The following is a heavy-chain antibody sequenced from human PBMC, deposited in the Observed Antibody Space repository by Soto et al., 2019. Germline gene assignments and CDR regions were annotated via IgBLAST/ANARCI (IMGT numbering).Heavy chain of an antibody. CDR1: GGSFSGYS. Sequence: SETLSLTCAVYGGSFSGYSWNWIRQPPGKGLEWIGGINHSGSTNYNPSLKSRVTISLDTSKNQFSLRLTSLTAADTAVYFCARAPQIVAMGRPFDYWGQGILVTVSS. D-gene: IGHD5-12*01. V-gene: IGHV4-34*01. CDR3: ARAPQIVAMGRPFDY. CDR2: INHSGST. J-gene: IGHJ4*02.